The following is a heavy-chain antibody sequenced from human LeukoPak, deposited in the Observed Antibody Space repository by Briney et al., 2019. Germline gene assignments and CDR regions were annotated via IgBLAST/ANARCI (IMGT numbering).Heavy chain of an antibody. D-gene: IGHD3-10*01. Sequence: GGSLRLSCAASGFTFSSYAMSWVRQAPGKGLEWVSAISGSGGSTYYADSVKGRFTISRDSSKNTLYLQMNSLRAEDTAVYYCAKSSHYGSGSYTPYGYYFDYWGQGTLVTVSS. J-gene: IGHJ4*02. V-gene: IGHV3-23*01. CDR2: ISGSGGST. CDR3: AKSSHYGSGSYTPYGYYFDY. CDR1: GFTFSSYA.